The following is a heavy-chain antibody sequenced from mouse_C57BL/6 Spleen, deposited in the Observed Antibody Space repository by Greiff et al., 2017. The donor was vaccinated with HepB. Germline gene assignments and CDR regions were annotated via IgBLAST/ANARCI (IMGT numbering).Heavy chain of an antibody. D-gene: IGHD2-4*01. CDR1: GYTFTSYW. V-gene: IGHV1-5*01. J-gene: IGHJ4*01. Sequence: VQLQQSGTVLARPGASVKMSCKTSGYTFTSYWMHWVKQRPGQGLEWIGAIYPGNSDTSYNQKFKGKAKLTAVTSASTAYMELSSLTNEDSAVYYCTRSSMITPHDYAMDDWGQGTSVTVSS. CDR3: TRSSMITPHDYAMDD. CDR2: IYPGNSDT.